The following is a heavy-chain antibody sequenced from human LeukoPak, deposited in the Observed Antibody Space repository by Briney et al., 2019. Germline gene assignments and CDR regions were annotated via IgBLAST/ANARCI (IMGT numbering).Heavy chain of an antibody. CDR1: GGSISSYY. CDR2: IYYSGST. CDR3: ARYSSHRHIVVVTAAFDI. Sequence: PSETLSLTCTVSGGSISSYYWSWIRQSPGKGLEWIGYIYYSGSTNYNPSLKSRVTISVDTSKNQFSLKLSSVTAADTAVYYCARYSSHRHIVVVTAAFDIWGQGTMVTVSS. J-gene: IGHJ3*02. D-gene: IGHD2-21*02. V-gene: IGHV4-59*01.